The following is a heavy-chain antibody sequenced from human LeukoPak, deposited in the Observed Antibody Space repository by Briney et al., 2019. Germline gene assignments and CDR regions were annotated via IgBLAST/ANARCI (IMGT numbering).Heavy chain of an antibody. D-gene: IGHD3-22*01. CDR2: FYTTGST. V-gene: IGHV4-4*07. CDR1: GASIRSYY. CDR3: ARHAYYDTSGYYYVDY. J-gene: IGHJ4*02. Sequence: KPSETLSLTCTVSGASIRSYYWSWIRQPAGKGLEWIGRFYTTGSTNYGPSFKGRVTMSVDTSKNQFSLKLSSVTAADTAVYYCARHAYYDTSGYYYVDYWGQGTLVTVSS.